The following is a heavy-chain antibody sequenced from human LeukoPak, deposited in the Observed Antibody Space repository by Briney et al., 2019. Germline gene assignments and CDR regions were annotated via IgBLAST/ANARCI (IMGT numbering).Heavy chain of an antibody. CDR3: AKDISLGIAAALSY. CDR2: ISSSGSTI. J-gene: IGHJ4*02. V-gene: IGHV3-11*01. Sequence: GGSLRLSCAASGFTFSDYYMSWIRQAPGKGLEWVSYISSSGSTIYYADSVKGRFTISRDNAKNSLYLQMNSLRAEDTAFYCAKDISLGIAAALSYWGQGTLVTVSS. CDR1: GFTFSDYY. D-gene: IGHD6-13*01.